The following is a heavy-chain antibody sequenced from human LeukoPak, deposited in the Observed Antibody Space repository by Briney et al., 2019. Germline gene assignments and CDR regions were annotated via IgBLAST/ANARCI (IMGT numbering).Heavy chain of an antibody. J-gene: IGHJ4*02. D-gene: IGHD3-10*01. CDR3: GRWGVNAGLDY. CDR2: IKQDGSEK. V-gene: IGHV3-7*01. Sequence: GGSLRLSCAASGFTFSSYWMSWVRQAPGKGLEWVANIKQDGSEKYYVDSVKGRFTISRDNAKNSVYLQMNSLRVEDAGFYYCGRWGVNAGLDYWGQGSLVTVSS. CDR1: GFTFSSYW.